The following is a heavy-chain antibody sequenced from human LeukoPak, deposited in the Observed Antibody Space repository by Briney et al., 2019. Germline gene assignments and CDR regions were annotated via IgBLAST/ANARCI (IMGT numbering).Heavy chain of an antibody. J-gene: IGHJ6*03. CDR3: AKAASTVTTRNYYYMDV. CDR1: GFTFSSYG. CDR2: IWYDGSNK. Sequence: GRSLRFSCAASGFTFSSYGMHWVRQAPGKGLEWVAVIWYDGSNKYYADSVKGRFTISRDNSKNTLYLQMNSLRAEDTAVYYCAKAASTVTTRNYYYMDVWGKGTTVTVSS. V-gene: IGHV3-33*06. D-gene: IGHD4-11*01.